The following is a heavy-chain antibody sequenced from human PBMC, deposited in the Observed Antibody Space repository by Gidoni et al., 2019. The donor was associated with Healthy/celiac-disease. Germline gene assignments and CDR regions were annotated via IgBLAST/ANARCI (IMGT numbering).Heavy chain of an antibody. D-gene: IGHD6-19*01. CDR2: ISGRGGTT. CDR1: GFTFSSYA. Sequence: EVQLLESGGALVQPGGSLRLSCAASGFTFSSYAMSWVRQAPGKGLQWVSGISGRGGTTYYANSVKGRFTISRDNFKNTLFLQMNSLRAEDTAVYYCANYNTGWPRGYFDYWGQGTLVTVSS. CDR3: ANYNTGWPRGYFDY. J-gene: IGHJ4*02. V-gene: IGHV3-23*01.